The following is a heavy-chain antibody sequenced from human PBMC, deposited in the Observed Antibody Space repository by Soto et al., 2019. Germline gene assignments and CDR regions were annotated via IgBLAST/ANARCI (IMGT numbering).Heavy chain of an antibody. D-gene: IGHD2-15*01. V-gene: IGHV4-39*01. CDR1: GGSVSSSSYY. Sequence: QLQLQESGPGLVKPSETLSLTCTVSGGSVSSSSYYWGWIRQPPGKGLEWIGRISYSGSTYYNPSLKSRVTISVDTSKNQFSLQLSSVTAADTAVDYCARDGGSSFDYWGQGTLVTVSS. CDR3: ARDGGSSFDY. J-gene: IGHJ4*02. CDR2: ISYSGST.